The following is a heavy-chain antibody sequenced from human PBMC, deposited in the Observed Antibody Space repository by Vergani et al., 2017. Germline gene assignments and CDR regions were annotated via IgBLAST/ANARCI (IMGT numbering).Heavy chain of an antibody. CDR2: IIPIFGTA. Sequence: QVQLVQSGAEVKKPGASVKVSCKASGGTFSSYTISWVRQAPGQGLEWMGGIIPIFGTANYAQKFQGRVTITADESTSTAYMELSSLRSEDTAVYYCARFPVVTQKYYYYMDVWGKGTTVTVSS. CDR3: ARFPVVTQKYYYYMDV. V-gene: IGHV1-69*01. D-gene: IGHD4-23*01. CDR1: GGTFSSYT. J-gene: IGHJ6*03.